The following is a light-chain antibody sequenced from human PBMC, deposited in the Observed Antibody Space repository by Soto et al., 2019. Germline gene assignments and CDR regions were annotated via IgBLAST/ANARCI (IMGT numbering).Light chain of an antibody. CDR3: QSYDSSLSGSYV. Sequence: QSVLTQPPSVSGAPGQRVNISCTGSSSNIGAGYDVHWYQQLPGTAPKLLIYANINRPSGVPDRFSGSKSGTSASLAITGLQAEDEGDYYCQSYDSSLSGSYVFGTGTKLTVL. CDR2: ANI. V-gene: IGLV1-40*01. CDR1: SSNIGAGYD. J-gene: IGLJ1*01.